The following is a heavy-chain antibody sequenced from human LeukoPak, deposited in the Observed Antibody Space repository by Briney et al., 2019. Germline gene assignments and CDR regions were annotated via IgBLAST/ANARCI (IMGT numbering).Heavy chain of an antibody. CDR3: ARPPSTGWFPFDS. CDR2: IYPGDSDT. V-gene: IGHV5-51*01. CDR1: GYSFSSYW. J-gene: IGHJ4*02. D-gene: IGHD6-19*01. Sequence: GESLKISCKGSGYSFSSYWIGWVRQMPGKGLEWMGIIYPGDSDTRYSPSFQGQVTISADKSISTAYLQWSSLKASDTAMYYRARPPSTGWFPFDSWGQGTLVTVSS.